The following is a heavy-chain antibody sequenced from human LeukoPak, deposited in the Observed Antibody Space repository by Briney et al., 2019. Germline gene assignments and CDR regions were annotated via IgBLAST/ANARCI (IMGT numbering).Heavy chain of an antibody. D-gene: IGHD2-2*01. V-gene: IGHV4-59*01. CDR2: IFYNEGT. CDR1: SGSFRTYY. J-gene: IGHJ3*02. Sequence: SETLSLTCTVSSGSFRTYYWSWVRQPPGKGLEWIGYIFYNEGTSYNPSLKSRVTISVDTSNNQLSLKVNSVAAADTAMYYCVKSNSRYQPWTLDIWGRGTMVTVSS. CDR3: VKSNSRYQPWTLDI.